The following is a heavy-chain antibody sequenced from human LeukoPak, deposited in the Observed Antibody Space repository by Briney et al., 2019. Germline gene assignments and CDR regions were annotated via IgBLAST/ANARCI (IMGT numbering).Heavy chain of an antibody. CDR2: MNPNSGNT. V-gene: IGHV1-8*01. CDR3: ARLYCSGGSCRLDY. J-gene: IGHJ4*02. CDR1: GYTFTSYD. D-gene: IGHD2-15*01. Sequence: ASVKVSCKASGYTFTSYDINWVRQATGQGLEWMGWMNPNSGNTGYAQKFQGSVTMTRNTSISTAYMELSSLRSDDTAVYYCARLYCSGGSCRLDYWGQGTLVTVSS.